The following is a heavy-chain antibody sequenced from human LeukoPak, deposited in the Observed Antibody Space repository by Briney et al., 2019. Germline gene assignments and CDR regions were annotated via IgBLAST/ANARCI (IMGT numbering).Heavy chain of an antibody. V-gene: IGHV1-8*01. CDR2: MNPNSGNT. J-gene: IGHJ3*02. CDR1: GYTFTSYD. Sequence: GASVKVSCKASGYTFTSYDMNWVRQATGQGLEWMGWMNPNSGNTGYAQKFQGRVTMTRNTSISTAYMELSSLRSEDTAVYYCARGLDITMVRGVTCFDIWGQGTMVTVSS. D-gene: IGHD3-10*01. CDR3: ARGLDITMVRGVTCFDI.